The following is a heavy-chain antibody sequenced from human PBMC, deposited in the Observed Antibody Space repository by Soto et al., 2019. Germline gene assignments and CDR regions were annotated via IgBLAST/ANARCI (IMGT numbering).Heavy chain of an antibody. CDR3: AGDMKQRGSYYYYYGMDV. Sequence: PGGSLRLSCAASGFTFSSYAMHWVRQAPGKGLEWVAVISYDGSNKYYAESVKGRFTISRDNSKNTLYLQMNSLRAEDTAVYYCAGDMKQRGSYYYYYGMDVWGKGTTVTVPS. D-gene: IGHD6-25*01. J-gene: IGHJ6*04. CDR1: GFTFSSYA. CDR2: ISYDGSNK. V-gene: IGHV3-30-3*01.